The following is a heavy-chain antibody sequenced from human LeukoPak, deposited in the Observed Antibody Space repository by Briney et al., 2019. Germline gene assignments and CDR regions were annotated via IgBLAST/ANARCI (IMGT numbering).Heavy chain of an antibody. CDR2: IYYSGST. Sequence: PSETLSLTCTVSGGSISSSSYYWGWIRQPPGKGLEWIGSIYYSGSTYYNPSLKSRVTISVDTSKNQFSLKLSSVTAADTAVYHCARAYYGSGQFDYWGQGTLVTVSS. D-gene: IGHD3-10*01. J-gene: IGHJ4*02. CDR3: ARAYYGSGQFDY. V-gene: IGHV4-39*07. CDR1: GGSISSSSYY.